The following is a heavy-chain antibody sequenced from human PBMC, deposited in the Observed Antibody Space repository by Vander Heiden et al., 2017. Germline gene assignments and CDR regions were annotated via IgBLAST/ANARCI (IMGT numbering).Heavy chain of an antibody. CDR2: IYPGDSDT. Sequence: EVQLVQSGAEVKTPGESLKISCKGSGYIFNNYWIGWVRQMPGKGLEWMGIIYPGDSDTRYSPSFQDQVTISADRSISTAYLQWSSLKASDTAMYYCARGGVGYSSSWFRYWFESWGQGTLVHVSP. CDR1: GYIFNNYW. D-gene: IGHD6-13*01. CDR3: ARGGVGYSSSWFRYWFES. V-gene: IGHV5-51*01. J-gene: IGHJ5*01.